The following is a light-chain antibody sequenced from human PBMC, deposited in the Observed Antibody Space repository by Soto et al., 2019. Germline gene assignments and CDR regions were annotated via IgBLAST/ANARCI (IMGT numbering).Light chain of an antibody. CDR2: KAS. CDR1: QSISSW. J-gene: IGKJ2*01. Sequence: DIQMTQSPSTLSASVGDRVTITCRASQSISSWLAWYQQKPGKAPNLLIYKASNLESGVPLRFSGSGSGTEFTLTISSLQPDDFATYYCQQSSSYPVTFGQGTKLEIK. V-gene: IGKV1-5*03. CDR3: QQSSSYPVT.